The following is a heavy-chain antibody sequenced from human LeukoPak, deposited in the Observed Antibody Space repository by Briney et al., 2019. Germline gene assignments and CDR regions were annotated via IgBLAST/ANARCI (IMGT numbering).Heavy chain of an antibody. CDR1: GFTFSSYE. V-gene: IGHV3-48*03. D-gene: IGHD6-13*01. CDR2: ISSSGSTI. CDR3: ARVDHSSRRYGSTGANWFDP. Sequence: GGSLRLSCAASGFTFSSYEMNWVRQAPGKGLEWVSYISSSGSTIYYADSVEGRFTISRDNAKNSLYLQMNSLRAEDTAVYYFARVDHSSRRYGSTGANWFDPWGRGTLVTVSS. J-gene: IGHJ5*02.